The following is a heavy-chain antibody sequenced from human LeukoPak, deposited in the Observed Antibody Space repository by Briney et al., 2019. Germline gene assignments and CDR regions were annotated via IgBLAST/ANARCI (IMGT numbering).Heavy chain of an antibody. CDR3: ARVTHRGWYSFGFFDY. CDR2: ISAYNGNT. V-gene: IGHV1-18*01. J-gene: IGHJ4*02. CDR1: GYTFTSYG. D-gene: IGHD6-19*01. Sequence: GASVKVSCKASGYTFTSYGISWVRQAPGQGLEWMGWISAYNGNTNYAQKLQGRVTMTTDTSTSTACMELRSLRSDDTAVYYCARVTHRGWYSFGFFDYWGQGTLVTVSS.